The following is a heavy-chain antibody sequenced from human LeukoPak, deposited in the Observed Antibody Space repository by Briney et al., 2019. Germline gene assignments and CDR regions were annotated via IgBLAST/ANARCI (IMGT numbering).Heavy chain of an antibody. V-gene: IGHV3-23*01. D-gene: IGHD1-26*01. CDR3: AKNRLGSYYTVGAFDI. Sequence: PGGSLRLSCAASGFTVSSNYMSWVRQAPGKGLEWVSAISGSGGSTYYADSVKGRFTISRDNSKNTLYLQMNSLRAEDTAVYYCAKNRLGSYYTVGAFDIWGQGTMVSVSS. J-gene: IGHJ3*02. CDR1: GFTVSSNY. CDR2: ISGSGGST.